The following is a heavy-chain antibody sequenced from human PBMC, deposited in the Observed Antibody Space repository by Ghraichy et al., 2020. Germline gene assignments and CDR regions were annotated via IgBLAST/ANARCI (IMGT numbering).Heavy chain of an antibody. D-gene: IGHD6-6*01. CDR1: GGSFSGYY. CDR2: INHSGST. CDR3: ARGAGYSSSSGRVDY. Sequence: SETLSLTCAVYGGSFSGYYWSWIRQPPGKGLEWIGEINHSGSTNYNPSLKSRVTISVDTSKNQFSLKLSSVTAADTAVYYCARGAGYSSSSGRVDYWGQGTLVTVSS. J-gene: IGHJ4*02. V-gene: IGHV4-34*01.